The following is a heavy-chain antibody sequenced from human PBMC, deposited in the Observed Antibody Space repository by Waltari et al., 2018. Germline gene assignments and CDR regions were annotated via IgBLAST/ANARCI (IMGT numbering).Heavy chain of an antibody. J-gene: IGHJ4*02. Sequence: QVQLQESGPGLVKPSETLSLTCPVSGGSISSHYWSWIRQPPGKGLEWIGYIYYSGSTNYNPSLKSRVTISVDTSKNQFSLKLSSVTAADTAVYYCARVGYDYIWGSYRYTLYFDYWGQGTLVTVSS. V-gene: IGHV4-59*11. CDR3: ARVGYDYIWGSYRYTLYFDY. D-gene: IGHD3-16*02. CDR1: GGSISSHY. CDR2: IYYSGST.